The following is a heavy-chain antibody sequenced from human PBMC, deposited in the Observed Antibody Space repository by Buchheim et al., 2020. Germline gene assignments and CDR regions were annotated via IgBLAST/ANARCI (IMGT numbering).Heavy chain of an antibody. CDR3: AKGTTVITNHSPDY. D-gene: IGHD4-23*01. J-gene: IGHJ4*02. V-gene: IGHV3-30*18. CDR2: ISYDGRNK. CDR1: GFDFSRYG. Sequence: QVQLVESGGGVVQPGRSLRLSCVASGFDFSRYGMHWVRQAPGKGLEWVAVISYDGRNKYSADSVKGRFTISRDNSKNTLYLQMNILRTEDTAVYYCAKGTTVITNHSPDYWGQGTL.